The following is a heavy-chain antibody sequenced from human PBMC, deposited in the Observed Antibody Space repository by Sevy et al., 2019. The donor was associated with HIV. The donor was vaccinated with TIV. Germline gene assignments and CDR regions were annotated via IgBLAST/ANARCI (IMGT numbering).Heavy chain of an antibody. V-gene: IGHV3-48*01. CDR1: GFTFSSYS. CDR3: ARDMGGSYTPLDY. Sequence: GGSLRLSCAASGFTFSSYSMNWVRQAPEKGLEWLSFVSGNSGAINYADSVKGRFTISRDNAKNSLYLQMNSLRVDDTPVYYCARDMGGSYTPLDYWGQGTLVTVSS. J-gene: IGHJ4*02. CDR2: VSGNSGAI. D-gene: IGHD3-10*01.